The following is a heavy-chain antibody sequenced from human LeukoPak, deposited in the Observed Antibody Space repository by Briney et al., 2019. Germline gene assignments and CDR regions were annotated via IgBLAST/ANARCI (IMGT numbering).Heavy chain of an antibody. D-gene: IGHD4-17*01. CDR2: ISGSSGLT. CDR3: ARRGESASYGDYRFDY. CDR1: GFTFSNYA. J-gene: IGHJ4*02. V-gene: IGHV3-23*01. Sequence: GSLRLSCAASGFTFSNYAMSWVRPAPGRGLEWVSAISGSSGLTYYADSVKGRFTISRDNSKNTLFLQMNSLRAEDTAVYYCARRGESASYGDYRFDYWGQGTLVTVSS.